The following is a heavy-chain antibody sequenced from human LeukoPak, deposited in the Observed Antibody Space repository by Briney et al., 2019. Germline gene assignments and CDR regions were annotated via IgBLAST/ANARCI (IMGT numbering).Heavy chain of an antibody. CDR3: ARMTRSMTTMSYYYGMDV. CDR2: IIPIFGTT. D-gene: IGHD4-17*01. Sequence: SVKVSCKTSGYTFTNYDINWVRQAPGQGLERMGGIIPIFGTTNYAQKFQGRVTITADESTSTAYMELSSLRSEDTAVYYCARMTRSMTTMSYYYGMDVWGQGTTVTVSS. V-gene: IGHV1-69*13. J-gene: IGHJ6*02. CDR1: GYTFTNYD.